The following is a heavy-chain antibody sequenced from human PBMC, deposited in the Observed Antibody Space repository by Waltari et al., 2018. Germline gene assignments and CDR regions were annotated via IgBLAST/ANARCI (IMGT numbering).Heavy chain of an antibody. CDR3: ARVLSGGYSTGWYGAFDI. Sequence: QVQLQESGPGLVKPSETLSLTCTVSGGSINSHYWSWIRQPPGKGLEWIGYIYYSGRTNYNPSLKSRVTVSLDTSKNQFSLKVNSVTAADTAVYYCARVLSGGYSTGWYGAFDIWGQGTMVTVSS. J-gene: IGHJ3*02. CDR1: GGSINSHY. D-gene: IGHD6-19*01. V-gene: IGHV4-59*11. CDR2: IYYSGRT.